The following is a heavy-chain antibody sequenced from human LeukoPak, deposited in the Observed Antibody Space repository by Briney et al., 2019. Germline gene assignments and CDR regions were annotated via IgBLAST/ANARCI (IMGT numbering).Heavy chain of an antibody. V-gene: IGHV3-11*04. CDR3: VTYAY. D-gene: IGHD1-20*01. Sequence: PGVSLRLSCAASGFTFSDNYLSWIRQAPGKGLEWISYISPSGSTIYYADSVKGRFTISRDNAKNSLYLQMNSLRAEDTALYHCVTYAYWGQGTLVTVSS. CDR1: GFTFSDNY. J-gene: IGHJ4*02. CDR2: ISPSGSTI.